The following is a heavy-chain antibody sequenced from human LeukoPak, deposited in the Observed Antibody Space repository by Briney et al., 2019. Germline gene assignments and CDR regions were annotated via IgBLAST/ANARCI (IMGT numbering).Heavy chain of an antibody. Sequence: ASVKVSCKASGYTFTSYAMHWVRQAPGQRLEWMGWINAGNGNTKYSQKFQGRVTITRDTSASTAYMELSRLRSDDTAVYYCAREPQYGSGSYYSFDYWGQGTLVTVSS. CDR3: AREPQYGSGSYYSFDY. D-gene: IGHD3-10*01. CDR1: GYTFTSYA. CDR2: INAGNGNT. J-gene: IGHJ4*02. V-gene: IGHV1-3*01.